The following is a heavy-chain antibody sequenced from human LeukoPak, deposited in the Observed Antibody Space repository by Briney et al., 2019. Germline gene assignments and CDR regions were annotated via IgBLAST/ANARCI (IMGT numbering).Heavy chain of an antibody. V-gene: IGHV3-74*01. CDR3: ANLGYCSSTSCSPGGAFDI. D-gene: IGHD2-2*01. Sequence: GGSLRLSCAASGFTFSSYWMYWVRQAPGKGLVWVSRIKSDGSSTNYADSVKGRFTISRDNAKNTLYLQMNSLRGEDTAVYYCANLGYCSSTSCSPGGAFDIWGQGTMVTVSS. CDR2: IKSDGSST. J-gene: IGHJ3*02. CDR1: GFTFSSYW.